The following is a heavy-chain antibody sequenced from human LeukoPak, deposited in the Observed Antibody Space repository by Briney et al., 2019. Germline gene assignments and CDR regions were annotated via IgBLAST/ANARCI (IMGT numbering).Heavy chain of an antibody. CDR3: ARGDDGGNSDGDY. V-gene: IGHV4-34*01. CDR2: INHSGST. CDR1: GESFSDCY. D-gene: IGHD4-23*01. Sequence: SETLSLTCAVYGESFSDCYWSWIRQPPGKGLEWIGEINHSGSTNYNPSLKSRVTMSVDTSKNQFSLKLSSVTAADTAVYYCARGDDGGNSDGDYWGQGTLVTVSS. J-gene: IGHJ4*02.